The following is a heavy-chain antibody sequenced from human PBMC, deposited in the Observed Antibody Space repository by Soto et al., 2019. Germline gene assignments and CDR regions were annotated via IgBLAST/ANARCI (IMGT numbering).Heavy chain of an antibody. V-gene: IGHV4-34*01. CDR2: INHSGST. Sequence: SETLSLTCAVYGGSFSGYYWSWIRQPPGKGLEWIGEINHSGSTNYNPSLKSRVTISVDTSKNQFSLKLSSVTAADTAVYYCARGKDIVVVVAAPDDALDIWGQGTMVTVSS. CDR1: GGSFSGYY. CDR3: ARGKDIVVVVAAPDDALDI. D-gene: IGHD2-15*01. J-gene: IGHJ3*02.